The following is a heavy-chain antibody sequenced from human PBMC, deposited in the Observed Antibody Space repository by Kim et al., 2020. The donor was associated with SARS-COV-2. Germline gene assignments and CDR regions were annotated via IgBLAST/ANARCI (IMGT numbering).Heavy chain of an antibody. CDR3: ARASGDYDP. Sequence: GIANYAQKFQGRVTITADKSTSTAYMELSSLRSEDTAVYYCARASGDYDPWGQGTLVTVSS. J-gene: IGHJ5*02. D-gene: IGHD1-26*01. CDR2: GIA. V-gene: IGHV1-69*04.